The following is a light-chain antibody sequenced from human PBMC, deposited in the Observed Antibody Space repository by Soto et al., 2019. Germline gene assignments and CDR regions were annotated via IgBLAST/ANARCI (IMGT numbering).Light chain of an antibody. V-gene: IGKV2-28*01. CDR3: KQALQIPLR. J-gene: IGKJ4*02. Sequence: DIVLTQSPLSLSVTPGEPASISCRSSQSLLHSNGNNYLEWYLQKPGQSPQFLIYLASNRASGVPDMFSGSGSGTDFTPKISRVEAADVGVYSCKQALQIPLRFGGGTQVEIK. CDR1: QSLLHSNGNNY. CDR2: LAS.